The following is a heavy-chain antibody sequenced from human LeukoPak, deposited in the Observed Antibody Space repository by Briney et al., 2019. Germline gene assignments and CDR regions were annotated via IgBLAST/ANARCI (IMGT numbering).Heavy chain of an antibody. D-gene: IGHD4-17*01. Sequence: GGSLRPSCAASGFTVSSNYMNWVRQAPGKGLEWVSVIYSGGSTYYADSVKGRFTISRHNSKNTLYLQMNSLRAEDTAVYYCARGRDYGDDAFDIWGQGTMVTVSS. CDR3: ARGRDYGDDAFDI. J-gene: IGHJ3*02. CDR2: IYSGGST. CDR1: GFTVSSNY. V-gene: IGHV3-53*04.